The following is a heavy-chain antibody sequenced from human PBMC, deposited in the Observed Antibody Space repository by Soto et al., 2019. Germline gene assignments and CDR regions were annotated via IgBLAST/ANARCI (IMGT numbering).Heavy chain of an antibody. Sequence: TXXTLSLTCTVSCGSINSYYWSWIRQPPGKGMEWIGXIHYTXSPKYTQSIKXXVTLSVDXXKNQSSLKLTSVTAADTAVYYCARDKIPGIFDYWGQGTLVTVSS. J-gene: IGHJ4*02. CDR2: IHYTXSP. CDR3: ARDKIPGIFDY. V-gene: IGHV4-59*12. D-gene: IGHD2-21*01. CDR1: CGSINSYY.